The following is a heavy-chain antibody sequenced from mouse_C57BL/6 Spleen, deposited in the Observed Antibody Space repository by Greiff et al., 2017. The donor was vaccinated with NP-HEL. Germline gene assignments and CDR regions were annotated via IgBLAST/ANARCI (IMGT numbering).Heavy chain of an antibody. J-gene: IGHJ1*03. CDR1: GFTFSSYT. CDR3: ARHHYDYDDRYWYFDV. Sequence: EVQLVESGGGLVKPGGSLKLSCAASGFTFSSYTMSWVRQTPEKRLEWVATISGGGGNTYYPDSVKGRFTISRDNAKNTLYLQMSSLRSEDTALYYCARHHYDYDDRYWYFDVWGTGTTVTVSS. V-gene: IGHV5-9*01. D-gene: IGHD2-4*01. CDR2: ISGGGGNT.